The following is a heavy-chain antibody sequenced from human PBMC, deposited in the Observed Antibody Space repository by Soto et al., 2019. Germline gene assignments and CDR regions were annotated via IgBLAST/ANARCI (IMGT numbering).Heavy chain of an antibody. D-gene: IGHD3-10*01. J-gene: IGHJ6*03. V-gene: IGHV1-58*02. CDR1: GFTFTSSA. CDR3: AAGKGVYYGSGSYYRPYYYYMDV. Sequence: QMQLVQSGPEVKKPGTSVKVSCKASGFTFTSSAMQWVRQARGQRLEWIGWIVVGSGNTNYAQKFQERVTITRDMSTSTAYMELSSLRSEDTAVYHCAAGKGVYYGSGSYYRPYYYYMDVWGKGTTVTVSS. CDR2: IVVGSGNT.